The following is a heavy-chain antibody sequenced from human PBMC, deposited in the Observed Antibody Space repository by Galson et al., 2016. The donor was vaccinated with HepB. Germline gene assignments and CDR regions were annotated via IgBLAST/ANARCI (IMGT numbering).Heavy chain of an antibody. J-gene: IGHJ3*01. CDR3: ARRCTSTNCYIHDAFDV. Sequence: SCKASGDSFSNYVVDWVRQAPGQGLQWVGGIIPLLTTKHFAQSFQGRVTISADLSTSPVYLDMTGLRSEDTGMYYCARRCTSTNCYIHDAFDVWGQGAVLTVS. CDR2: IIPLLTTK. V-gene: IGHV1-69*01. D-gene: IGHD2-8*01. CDR1: GDSFSNYV.